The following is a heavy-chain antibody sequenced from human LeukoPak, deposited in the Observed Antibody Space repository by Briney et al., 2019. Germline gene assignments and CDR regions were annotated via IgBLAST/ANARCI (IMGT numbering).Heavy chain of an antibody. Sequence: GGSLRLSCAASGFTFSDYGMHWVRQAPGKGGEGVAVISYGGSNNYYADCVKGRFTISRDNSKNTLYLQMNSLRAEDTAVYYCANHDSPGYPGDYWGQGTLVTVSS. V-gene: IGHV3-30*18. CDR2: ISYGGSNN. J-gene: IGHJ4*02. CDR3: ANHDSPGYPGDY. CDR1: GFTFSDYG. D-gene: IGHD3-22*01.